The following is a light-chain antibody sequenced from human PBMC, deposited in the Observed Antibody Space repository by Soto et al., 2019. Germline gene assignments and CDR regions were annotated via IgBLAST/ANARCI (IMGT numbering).Light chain of an antibody. CDR1: QSVSNY. J-gene: IGKJ1*01. CDR2: DAS. Sequence: EIVLTQSPATLSLSPGERATLSCRASQSVSNYLAWYQQKPGQAPRLLIYDASSRATGIPARFSGSGSGTDFPLTISSLESEDFAAYYCQQRTNWPPWTFGQGTKVEIK. V-gene: IGKV3-11*01. CDR3: QQRTNWPPWT.